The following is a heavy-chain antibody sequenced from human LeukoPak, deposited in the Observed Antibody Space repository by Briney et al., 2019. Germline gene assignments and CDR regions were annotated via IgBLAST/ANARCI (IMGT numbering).Heavy chain of an antibody. J-gene: IGHJ4*02. Sequence: GGSLRLSCAASRFAFSSYGMHWVRQAPGKGLEWVAFIRYDGSNKYYADSVKGRFTISRDNSKNTLYLQMNSLRAEDTAVYYCAKDREEVVVILDYWGQGTLVTVS. CDR2: IRYDGSNK. CDR3: AKDREEVVVILDY. D-gene: IGHD3-22*01. V-gene: IGHV3-30*02. CDR1: RFAFSSYG.